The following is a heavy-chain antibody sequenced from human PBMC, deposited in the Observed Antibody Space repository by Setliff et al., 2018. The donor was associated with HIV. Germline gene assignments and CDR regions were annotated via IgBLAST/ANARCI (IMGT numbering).Heavy chain of an antibody. CDR3: ARDRRGYYYGSGSCYMDV. Sequence: LSLTCTVSGDSISSYYWSWIRQPPGKGLEWVGYIYTSGITDYNPSLKSRVTISGDTSKNQFSLKLSSVTAADTAVYYCARDRRGYYYGSGSCYMDVWGTGTTVTVSS. J-gene: IGHJ6*03. V-gene: IGHV4-4*08. CDR1: GDSISSYY. CDR2: IYTSGIT. D-gene: IGHD3-10*01.